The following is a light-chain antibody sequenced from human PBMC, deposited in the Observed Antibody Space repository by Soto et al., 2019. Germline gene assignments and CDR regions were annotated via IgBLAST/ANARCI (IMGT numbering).Light chain of an antibody. Sequence: VLTQSPATLSVSPGESATLSCRASQSISSHLAWYQQKPGQAPRLLIYGASNRATGSPARFSGSGSGTEFTLTIRSLQSEDFAIYYCQQSKTFPWTFGQGTKVEI. CDR1: QSISSH. CDR2: GAS. J-gene: IGKJ1*01. CDR3: QQSKTFPWT. V-gene: IGKV3-15*01.